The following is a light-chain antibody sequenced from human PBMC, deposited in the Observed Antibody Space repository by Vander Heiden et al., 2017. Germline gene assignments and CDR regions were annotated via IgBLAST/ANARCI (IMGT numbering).Light chain of an antibody. CDR2: KAS. J-gene: IGKJ1*01. V-gene: IGKV1-5*03. CDR1: QNINNW. CDR3: HQYNSYSPST. Sequence: DIQMTQSPSTLAASVGDRVTITCRASQNINNWLAWYQQRPGKAPKLLIYKASTLESGAASRFSGSGSGTEFTLTISSLQPDDFATYYCHQYNSYSPSTFGQGTQVEIK.